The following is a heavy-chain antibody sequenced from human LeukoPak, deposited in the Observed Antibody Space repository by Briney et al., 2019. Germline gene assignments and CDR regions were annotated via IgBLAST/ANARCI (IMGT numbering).Heavy chain of an antibody. V-gene: IGHV3-7*01. J-gene: IGHJ4*02. Sequence: PGGSLRLSCAASGFTFSSYWMSWVRQAPGKGLEWVANIKQDGSEKYYVDSVKGRFTISRDNAKNSLYLQMNSLRAEDTAVYYCAREDSIYCSSTSCSNFDYWGQGTLVTVSS. CDR1: GFTFSSYW. CDR3: AREDSIYCSSTSCSNFDY. CDR2: IKQDGSEK. D-gene: IGHD2-2*01.